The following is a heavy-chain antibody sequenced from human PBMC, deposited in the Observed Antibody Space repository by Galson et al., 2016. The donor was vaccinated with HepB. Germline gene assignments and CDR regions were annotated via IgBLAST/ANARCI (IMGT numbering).Heavy chain of an antibody. V-gene: IGHV3-23*01. CDR1: GFTFNMYA. J-gene: IGHJ6*02. CDR2: IPGSGGST. D-gene: IGHD2-15*01. CDR3: AKGFCSGGTCSSRDFYYGMDV. Sequence: SLRLSCAGSGFTFNMYAMTWVRQAPGKGLEWVSGIPGSGGSTHYADSVKGRFTISRANSKNTVYLQMTSMRADDTAVYYCAKGFCSGGTCSSRDFYYGMDVWGQGTTVTVSS.